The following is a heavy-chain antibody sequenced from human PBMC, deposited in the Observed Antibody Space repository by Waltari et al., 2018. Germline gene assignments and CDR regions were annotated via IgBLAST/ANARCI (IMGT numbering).Heavy chain of an antibody. CDR1: GFTFSSYA. J-gene: IGHJ4*02. D-gene: IGHD2-2*01. CDR2: ISGTGGSA. CDR3: AKGRVPAAAIYYFDT. V-gene: IGHV3-23*01. Sequence: EVQLLESGGGLVQPGGSLRLSCAASGFTFSSYALIWVRQAPGKGPGWVSGISGTGGSAYSADSVKGRFTISRDNSENTLYLQMNSLRVEDTAMYYCAKGRVPAAAIYYFDTWGQGTLVTVSS.